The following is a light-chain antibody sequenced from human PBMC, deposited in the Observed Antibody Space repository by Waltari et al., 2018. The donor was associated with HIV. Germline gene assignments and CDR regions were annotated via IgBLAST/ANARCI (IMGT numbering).Light chain of an antibody. Sequence: VLTQSPATLSSSPGERVTLSCGASQRVRSSLAWYQQKPGQAPRLLIYDALNRATGIPDRFSGSGSGTDFTLTISRLEPEDFAVYFCQQYAKSPRTFGQGTKVEIK. V-gene: IGKV3D-20*01. CDR3: QQYAKSPRT. CDR2: DAL. CDR1: QRVRSS. J-gene: IGKJ1*01.